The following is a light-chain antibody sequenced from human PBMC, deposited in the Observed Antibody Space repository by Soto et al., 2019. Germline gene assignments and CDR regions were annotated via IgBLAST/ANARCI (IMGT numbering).Light chain of an antibody. CDR1: SSDVGAYNY. CDR3: CSYAGSYTYV. J-gene: IGLJ1*01. CDR2: EVT. Sequence: QSVLTQPASVSGSPGQSITISCTGTSSDVGAYNYVSWFQQYPGKAPKLIIYEVTNRPSGVSDRFSGSKSGNTASLTVSGLQAEDESDYYCCSYAGSYTYVFGTGTKLTVL. V-gene: IGLV2-14*01.